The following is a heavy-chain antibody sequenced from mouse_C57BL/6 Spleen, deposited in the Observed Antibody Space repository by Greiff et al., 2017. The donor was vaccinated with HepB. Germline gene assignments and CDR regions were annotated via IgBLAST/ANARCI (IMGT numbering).Heavy chain of an antibody. V-gene: IGHV8-8*01. D-gene: IGHD1-1*01. J-gene: IGHJ3*01. Sequence: ESGPGILQPSQTLSLTCSFSGFSLSTFGMGVGWIRQPSGKGLEWLAHIWWDDDKYYNPALKSRLTISKDTSKNQVFLKIANVDTADTATYYCARIPLGYYGSSISAYWGQGTLVTVSA. CDR3: ARIPLGYYGSSISAY. CDR1: GFSLSTFGMG. CDR2: IWWDDDK.